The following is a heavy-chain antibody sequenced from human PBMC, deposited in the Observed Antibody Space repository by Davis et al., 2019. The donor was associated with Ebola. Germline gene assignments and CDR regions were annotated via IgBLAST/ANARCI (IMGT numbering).Heavy chain of an antibody. D-gene: IGHD1-1*01. Sequence: AASVKVSCKVSGYTLTELSIHWVRQAPGKGLEWMGGFDPEHGERIYAQRFQGRVTMTEDTGTDTAYMELSSLRSEDTAVYYCARVNYNWNHVDYWGQGTLVTVSS. CDR2: FDPEHGER. V-gene: IGHV1-24*01. CDR3: ARVNYNWNHVDY. J-gene: IGHJ4*02. CDR1: GYTLTELS.